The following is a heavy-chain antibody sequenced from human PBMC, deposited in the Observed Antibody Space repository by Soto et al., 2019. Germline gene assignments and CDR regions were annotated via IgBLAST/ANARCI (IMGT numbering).Heavy chain of an antibody. CDR2: ISGTTGHA. V-gene: IGHV3-23*01. CDR1: GFPFSNYA. J-gene: IGHJ4*02. Sequence: EVQILESGGGLIQPGGSLRLSCAASGFPFSNYAMAWVRQAPGKGLEWVSAISGTTGHAFYADSVKDRFTISRDNSKXXXXXXXXXXRAEDTAVYHCARAPSEYIWGSYLRYYEYWGQGTLVTVSS. D-gene: IGHD3-16*01. CDR3: ARAPSEYIWGSYLRYYEY.